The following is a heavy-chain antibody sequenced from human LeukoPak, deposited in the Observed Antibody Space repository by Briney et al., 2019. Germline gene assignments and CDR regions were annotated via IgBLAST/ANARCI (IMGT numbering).Heavy chain of an antibody. Sequence: SETLSLTCTVSGASISSSSYYWGWIRQPPGKGLEWIGRIYYSGSTYYNPSLKSRGTKSVDTSKNQCSLKLSSVTAADTAVYYCARDRYCSGGSCFSVPNWFDPWGQGTLVTVSS. CDR1: GASISSSSYY. CDR3: ARDRYCSGGSCFSVPNWFDP. J-gene: IGHJ5*02. V-gene: IGHV4-39*07. D-gene: IGHD2-15*01. CDR2: IYYSGST.